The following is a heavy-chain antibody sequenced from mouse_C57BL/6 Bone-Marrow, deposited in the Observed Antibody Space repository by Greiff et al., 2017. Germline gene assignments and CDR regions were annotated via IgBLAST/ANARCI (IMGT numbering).Heavy chain of an antibody. CDR2: IDPSDSYT. D-gene: IGHD2-4*01. Sequence: VQLQQPGAELVKPGASVKLSCKASGYTFTSYWMQWVKQRPGQGLEWIGEIDPSDSYTNYNQKFKGKATLTVDTSSSTDYMQLSSLTSEDSAVYYCARDYDYDVRAMDYWGQGTSVTVSS. J-gene: IGHJ4*01. V-gene: IGHV1-50*01. CDR1: GYTFTSYW. CDR3: ARDYDYDVRAMDY.